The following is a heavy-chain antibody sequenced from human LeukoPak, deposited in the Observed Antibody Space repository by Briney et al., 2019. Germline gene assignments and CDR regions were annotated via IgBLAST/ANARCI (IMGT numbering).Heavy chain of an antibody. J-gene: IGHJ4*02. D-gene: IGHD3-22*01. CDR1: GFTFSNAW. Sequence: GGSLRLSCAASGFTFSNAWMSWVRQAPGKGLEWVGRIKSKTDGGTTDYAAPVKGRFIISRDDSKNTLYLQMNSLKTEDTAVYYCTTVSYYDSSGYSDYWGQGTLVTVSS. CDR2: IKSKTDGGTT. V-gene: IGHV3-15*01. CDR3: TTVSYYDSSGYSDY.